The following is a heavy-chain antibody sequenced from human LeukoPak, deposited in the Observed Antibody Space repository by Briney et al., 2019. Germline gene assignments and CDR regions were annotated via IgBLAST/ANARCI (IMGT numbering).Heavy chain of an antibody. V-gene: IGHV3-23*01. J-gene: IGHJ4*03. CDR3: AKDLDYATYGYYFDY. Sequence: GGSLRLFCTASGFTFSSYAMNWVRQAPGKGLEWVSGIRAGGTLTYYAHSLNRSLHISRDNSRNTLYRQMNSLRADDTAVYYCAKDLDYATYGYYFDYWGPGSLCSVSS. CDR1: GFTFSSYA. D-gene: IGHD4-17*01. CDR2: IRAGGTLT.